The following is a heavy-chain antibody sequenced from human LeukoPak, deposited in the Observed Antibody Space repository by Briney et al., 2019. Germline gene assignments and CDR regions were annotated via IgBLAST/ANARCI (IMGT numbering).Heavy chain of an antibody. Sequence: PSETLSFTCTVSGGSISSSSYYWGWIRQPPGKGLEWIGSIYYSGSTYYNPSLKSRVTISVDTSKNQFSLKLSSVTAADTAVYYCARVQGVRWFDPWGQGTLVTVSS. CDR2: IYYSGST. CDR3: ARVQGVRWFDP. D-gene: IGHD2-8*01. CDR1: GGSISSSSYY. V-gene: IGHV4-39*07. J-gene: IGHJ5*02.